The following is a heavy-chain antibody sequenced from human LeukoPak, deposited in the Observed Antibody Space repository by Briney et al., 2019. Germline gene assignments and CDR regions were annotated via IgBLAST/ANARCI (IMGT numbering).Heavy chain of an antibody. V-gene: IGHV5-51*01. CDR1: GYTFTSYW. J-gene: IGHJ4*02. CDR3: ARDSGRGWLVMGDFDY. Sequence: GESLKISCKASGYTFTSYWIAWVRQMPGKGLECMGIIYPGDSDTRYSPSFQGQVTISADKSISTAYLQWSSLKASDTAMYYCARDSGRGWLVMGDFDYWGQGTLVTVSS. D-gene: IGHD6-19*01. CDR2: IYPGDSDT.